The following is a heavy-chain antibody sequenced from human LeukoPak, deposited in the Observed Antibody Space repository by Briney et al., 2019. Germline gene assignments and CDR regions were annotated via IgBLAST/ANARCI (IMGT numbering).Heavy chain of an antibody. CDR3: ARGRWTRVVVTADAFDI. D-gene: IGHD3-22*01. CDR1: GDSVSSNSAA. V-gene: IGHV6-1*01. J-gene: IGHJ3*02. Sequence: SQTLSLTCAISGDSVSSNSAAWNWIRQSPSRGLEWLGRTYYRSKWYNDYAVSVKSRITINPDTSKNQFSLQLNSVTPEDTAVYYCARGRWTRVVVTADAFDIWGQGTMVTVSS. CDR2: TYYRSKWYN.